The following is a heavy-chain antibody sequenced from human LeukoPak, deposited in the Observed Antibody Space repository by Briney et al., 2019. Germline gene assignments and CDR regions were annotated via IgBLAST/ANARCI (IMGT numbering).Heavy chain of an antibody. J-gene: IGHJ4*02. D-gene: IGHD3-10*01. V-gene: IGHV3-30-3*01. CDR1: GFTFSSYA. Sequence: GRSLRLSCAAFGFTFSSYAMHWVRQAPGKGLEWVAVISYDGSNKHYADSVKGRFTISRDNSKNTLYLQMNSLRAEDTAVYYCARGYGSGSYYRFYFDYWGQGTLVTVSS. CDR3: ARGYGSGSYYRFYFDY. CDR2: ISYDGSNK.